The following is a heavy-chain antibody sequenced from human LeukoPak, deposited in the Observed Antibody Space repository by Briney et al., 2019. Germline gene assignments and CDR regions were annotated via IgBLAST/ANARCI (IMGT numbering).Heavy chain of an antibody. V-gene: IGHV3-23*01. CDR1: GFTFSSYA. CDR2: ISGSGGST. Sequence: QSGGSLRLSCAASGFTFSSYAMSWVRQAPGKGLEWVSAISGSGGSTYYADSVKGRFTISRDNSKNTLYLQMNSLRAEDTAVYYCAKTRIAARGEWFDPWGQGTLVTVSS. J-gene: IGHJ5*02. D-gene: IGHD6-6*01. CDR3: AKTRIAARGEWFDP.